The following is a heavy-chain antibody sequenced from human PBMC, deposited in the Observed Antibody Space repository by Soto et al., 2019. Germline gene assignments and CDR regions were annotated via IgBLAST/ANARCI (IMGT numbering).Heavy chain of an antibody. CDR1: GGSIDRSNYY. D-gene: IGHD2-15*01. J-gene: IGHJ4*02. V-gene: IGHV4-39*07. Sequence: SETLSLTCTVSGGSIDRSNYYWDWIRQPPGKGLEWIGTTYYNGNAYYNPSLKSRVTLSLDRSENAFSLTINSVTAADTAMYYCVRSVILSGGTYRGLIRLHYFDTWGPGTLVTVSS. CDR2: TYYNGNA. CDR3: VRSVILSGGTYRGLIRLHYFDT.